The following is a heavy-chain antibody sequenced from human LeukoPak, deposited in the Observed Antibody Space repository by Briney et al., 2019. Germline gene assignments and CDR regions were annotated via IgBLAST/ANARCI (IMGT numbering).Heavy chain of an antibody. CDR1: GGSITDYY. D-gene: IGHD3-16*01. J-gene: IGHJ4*02. V-gene: IGHV4-59*08. CDR3: ARWGRQRGRNYFDY. CDR2: MYYSGSA. Sequence: SETLSLTCTVSGGSITDYYWSWIRHSSGKGLEWIGYMYYSGSAYYRPSLKSRVTISVDTSKNQFSLKLSSVTAADTAVYYCARWGRQRGRNYFDYWGQGTLVTVSS.